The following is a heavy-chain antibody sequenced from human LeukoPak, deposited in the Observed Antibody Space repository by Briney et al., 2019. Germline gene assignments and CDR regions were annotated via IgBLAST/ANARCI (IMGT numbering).Heavy chain of an antibody. D-gene: IGHD1-20*01. CDR2: IKQDGSGK. CDR3: ARVGGGGITGTKRLDAFDI. J-gene: IGHJ3*02. CDR1: GLTFRNFW. V-gene: IGHV3-7*01. Sequence: GGSLRLSCVASGLTFRNFWMSWVRQAPGKGLEWVANIKQDGSGKYYVDSVKGRFTISRDNAKNSLYLQMNSLRAEDTAVYYCARVGGGGITGTKRLDAFDIWGQGTMVTVSS.